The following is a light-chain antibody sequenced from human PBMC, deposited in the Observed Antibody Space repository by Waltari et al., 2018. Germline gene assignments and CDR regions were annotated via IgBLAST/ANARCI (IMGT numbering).Light chain of an antibody. CDR1: QSVGRS. CDR3: QMYVRLPVT. V-gene: IGKV3-20*01. J-gene: IGKJ1*01. CDR2: AAS. Sequence: IVLTQSPGTLSLSPGKRTTLSCRARQSVGRSLGWYQQKPGQAPRLLIYAASSRATGIPDKFSGSGFGTDFSLTISRLEPEDFAVYYCQMYVRLPVTFGQGTKVEVK.